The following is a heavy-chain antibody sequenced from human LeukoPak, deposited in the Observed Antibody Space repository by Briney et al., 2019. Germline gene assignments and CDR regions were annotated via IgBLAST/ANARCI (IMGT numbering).Heavy chain of an antibody. V-gene: IGHV4-4*07. CDR3: ARYSGIYGHDY. CDR1: GGSFTSFY. Sequence: SETLSLTCTVSGGSFTSFYWSWIPQPAGQGLGGSGRFFSSGTTNYNPSFKSRATISVDKSKNQFSLKLTSVTAADTAVYYCARYSGIYGHDYWGQGALDSVSS. D-gene: IGHD3-10*01. CDR2: FFSSGTT. J-gene: IGHJ4*02.